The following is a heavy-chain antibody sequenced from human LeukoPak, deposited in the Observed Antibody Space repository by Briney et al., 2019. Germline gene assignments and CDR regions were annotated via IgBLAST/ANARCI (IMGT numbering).Heavy chain of an antibody. CDR3: ARHEEEDGYNAKSPDH. J-gene: IGHJ4*02. CDR2: IFDRGTT. CDR1: GGSIRSSNCY. Sequence: SETLFLTCSVSGGSIRSSNCYWGWIRQPPGMGLEWIGSIFDRGTTYYNPSLKSRVTISVDTSKNQFSLRLTSVTAADTAVYFCARHEEEDGYNAKSPDHWGQGTLVTVSS. V-gene: IGHV4-39*01. D-gene: IGHD5-24*01.